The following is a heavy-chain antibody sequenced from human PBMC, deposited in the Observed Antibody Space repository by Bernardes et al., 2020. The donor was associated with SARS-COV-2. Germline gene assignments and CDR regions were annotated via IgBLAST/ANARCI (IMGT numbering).Heavy chain of an antibody. V-gene: IGHV3-33*01. CDR2: IWHDGSRE. J-gene: IGHJ6*02. CDR3: ARFLAFLFRGRYYGMDV. D-gene: IGHD3-3*01. CDR1: GFTFRDYT. Sequence: GGSLRLSCAASGFTFRDYTMHWVRQAPGKGLEWVAVIWHDGSREYYVDSVKGRFAISRDNSNNTLYLQMNNLRVEDTAVYYCARFLAFLFRGRYYGMDVWGQGTTVTVSS.